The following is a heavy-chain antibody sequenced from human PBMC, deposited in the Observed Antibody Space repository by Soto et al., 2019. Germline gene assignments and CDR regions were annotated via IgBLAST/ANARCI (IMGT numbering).Heavy chain of an antibody. CDR3: STDSYINMTVVRLHY. D-gene: IGHD3-22*01. CDR2: IKSKTDGGTT. J-gene: IGHJ4*01. V-gene: IGHV3-15*07. CDR1: GFTFVDHA. Sequence: AAGFTFVDHAMHRILKDTGKGLEWVGRIKSKTDGGTTDYAAPVEGRFAISRDDSKNIVYMQMNSLKIEDTAVYFCSTDSYINMTVVRLHYWGHGTLVTVSS.